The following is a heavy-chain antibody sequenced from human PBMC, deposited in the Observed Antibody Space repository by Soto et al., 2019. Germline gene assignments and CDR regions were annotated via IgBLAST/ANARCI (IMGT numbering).Heavy chain of an antibody. CDR1: GDTFSSYA. CDR2: IIPIFGKP. CDR3: ARAGYCSGSTCYWFDY. Sequence: QVQLVQSGAEVRKPGSSVKLSCKASGDTFSSYAFSWVRQAPGQGLEWMGGIIPIFGKPKYAQRFQGRVTISADRSTSTVYMELSRLRAEDAAVYYCARAGYCSGSTCYWFDYWGQGTLVIASS. V-gene: IGHV1-69*06. J-gene: IGHJ4*02. D-gene: IGHD2-15*01.